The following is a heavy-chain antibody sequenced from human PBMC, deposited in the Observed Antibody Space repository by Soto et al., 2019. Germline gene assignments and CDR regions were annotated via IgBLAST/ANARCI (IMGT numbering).Heavy chain of an antibody. CDR3: ARPSYSDAFDI. CDR2: FYPGDSTS. V-gene: IGHV5-51*01. J-gene: IGHJ3*02. Sequence: GESLKISCKTSGYSFISYWVAWVRQLPGKGLEWMGTFYPGDSTSTYSPSFQGQVTISVDKSISTAYLQLSSLKASDTAMYYCARPSYSDAFDIWGQGTMVTVSS. D-gene: IGHD2-21*01. CDR1: GYSFISYW.